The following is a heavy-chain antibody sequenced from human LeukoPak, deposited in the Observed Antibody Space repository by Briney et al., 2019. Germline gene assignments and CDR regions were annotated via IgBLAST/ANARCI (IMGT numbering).Heavy chain of an antibody. V-gene: IGHV4-4*07. CDR2: IYTSGST. CDR3: ARDLRLQGYYYYYGMDV. D-gene: IGHD5-24*01. CDR1: GGSISSYY. Sequence: PSETLSLTCTVSGGSISSYYWSWIRQPAGKGLEWIGRIYTSGSTNYNPSLKSRVTMSVDTSKNQSSLKLSSVTAADTAVYYCARDLRLQGYYYYYGMDVWGQGTTVTVSS. J-gene: IGHJ6*02.